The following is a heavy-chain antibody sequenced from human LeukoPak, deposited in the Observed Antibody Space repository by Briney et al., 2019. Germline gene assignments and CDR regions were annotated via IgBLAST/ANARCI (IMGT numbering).Heavy chain of an antibody. CDR1: GYTFTSYG. J-gene: IGHJ3*02. V-gene: IGHV1-18*01. D-gene: IGHD3-22*01. CDR2: ISAYNGNT. Sequence: ASVKVSCKASGYTFTSYGISWVRQPPGQGLEWMGWISAYNGNTNYAQKLQGRVTMTTDTSTSTAYMELRSLRSDDTAVYYCASIHYYDSSGYYGGAFDIWGQGTMVTVSS. CDR3: ASIHYYDSSGYYGGAFDI.